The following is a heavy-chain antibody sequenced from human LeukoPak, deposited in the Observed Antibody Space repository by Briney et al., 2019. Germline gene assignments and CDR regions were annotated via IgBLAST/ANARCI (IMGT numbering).Heavy chain of an antibody. J-gene: IGHJ3*02. CDR2: ISGSGGST. V-gene: IGHV3-23*01. CDR3: ATQPYRGSYSDAFDI. D-gene: IGHD1-26*01. CDR1: GFTFSNYA. Sequence: GGSLRLSCAASGFTFSNYAMTWVRQAPGKGLEWVSGISGSGGSTYYADSVKGRFTISRDNSKNTLYLQMNSLRAEDTAVYYCATQPYRGSYSDAFDIWGQGTMVTVSS.